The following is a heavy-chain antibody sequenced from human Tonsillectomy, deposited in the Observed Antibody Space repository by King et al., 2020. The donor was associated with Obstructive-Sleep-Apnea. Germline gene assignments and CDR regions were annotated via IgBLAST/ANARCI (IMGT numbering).Heavy chain of an antibody. Sequence: QLQESGPGLVKPSETLSLTCTGSGGSIRSYYWGWIRQPAGKGLEWIWRIYTSVSTNYNPSPKCRVTMSEETSKNQFSRKLSSVTAAETAVYYCARGYCSGGSCVSYNWFDPWGQGTLVTVSS. J-gene: IGHJ5*02. D-gene: IGHD2-15*01. V-gene: IGHV4-4*07. CDR3: ARGYCSGGSCVSYNWFDP. CDR1: GGSIRSYY. CDR2: IYTSVST.